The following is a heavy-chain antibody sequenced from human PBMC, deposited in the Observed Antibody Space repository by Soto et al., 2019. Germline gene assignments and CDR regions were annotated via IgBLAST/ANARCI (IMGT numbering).Heavy chain of an antibody. Sequence: SETLSLTCTVSGGTISNGGCCWSWIRQTQGKGLEWIGYIYHSGSTYYNPSLKSRVTMSVDTSKNQFSLKLISVTAADTAKYFCAREGNLGRWLQPLDFWGQGTLVTVSS. D-gene: IGHD5-12*01. J-gene: IGHJ4*02. CDR3: AREGNLGRWLQPLDF. CDR1: GGTISNGGCC. CDR2: IYHSGST. V-gene: IGHV4-30-2*01.